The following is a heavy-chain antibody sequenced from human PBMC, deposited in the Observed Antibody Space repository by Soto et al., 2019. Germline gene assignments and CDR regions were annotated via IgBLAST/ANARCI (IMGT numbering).Heavy chain of an antibody. J-gene: IGHJ4*02. CDR3: ARDSYYGDFFAS. CDR1: GGSISGYY. CDR2: ISYIGST. V-gene: IGHV4-59*01. D-gene: IGHD4-17*01. Sequence: SETLSLTCTVSGGSISGYYWSWIRQPPGKGLDWLGYISYIGSTNYNPSLKSRVTILVDMSKNQFSLKLSSVTAADTAVYYCARDSYYGDFFASWGQGTLVTVSS.